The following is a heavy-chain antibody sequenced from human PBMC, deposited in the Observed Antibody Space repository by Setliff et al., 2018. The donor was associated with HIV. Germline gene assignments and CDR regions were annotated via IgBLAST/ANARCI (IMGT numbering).Heavy chain of an antibody. Sequence: GASVKVSCKASGYTFTSYYMHWVRQAPGRGLEWMGIINPSGGSTNYAQKFQGRVTMTRDTSTSTVYMELSSLRSEDTAVYYCARDHMSVGAWVGATSRGLFQHWGQGTLVTVSS. V-gene: IGHV1-46*01. CDR3: ARDHMSVGAWVGATSRGLFQH. CDR1: GYTFTSYY. D-gene: IGHD1-26*01. CDR2: INPSGGST. J-gene: IGHJ1*01.